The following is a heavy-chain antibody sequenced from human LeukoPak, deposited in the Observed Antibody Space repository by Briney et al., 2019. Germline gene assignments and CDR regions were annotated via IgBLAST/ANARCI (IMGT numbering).Heavy chain of an antibody. J-gene: IGHJ4*02. CDR1: GGSISSGDYY. CDR2: IYYSGST. Sequence: NPSETLSLTCTVSGGSISSGDYYWSWIRQPPGKGLEWIGYIYYSGSTYYNPSLKSRVTISVDTSKNQFSLKLSSVTAADTAVYYCARVGYYDFWSGYSSSYFGYWGQGTLVTVSS. CDR3: ARVGYYDFWSGYSSSYFGY. V-gene: IGHV4-30-4*08. D-gene: IGHD3-3*01.